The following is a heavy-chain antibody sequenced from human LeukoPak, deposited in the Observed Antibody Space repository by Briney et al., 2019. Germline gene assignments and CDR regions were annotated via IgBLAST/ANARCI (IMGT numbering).Heavy chain of an antibody. CDR3: ARDDSSSWYDPYYYGMDV. Sequence: SETLSLTCTVSDYSISSDYYWGWIQQPPGKGLEWIGNIYHSGSAYYNPSLKSRVTISVDTSKNQFSLKLSSVTAADTAVYYCARDDSSSWYDPYYYGMDVWGQGTTVTVSS. V-gene: IGHV4-38-2*02. CDR2: IYHSGSA. J-gene: IGHJ6*02. CDR1: DYSISSDYY. D-gene: IGHD6-13*01.